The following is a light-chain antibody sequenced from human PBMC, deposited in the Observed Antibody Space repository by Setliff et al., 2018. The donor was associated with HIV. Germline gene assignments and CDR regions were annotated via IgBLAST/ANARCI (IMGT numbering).Light chain of an antibody. CDR3: QSYDSSLSGYV. CDR1: SSNIGSSA. V-gene: IGLV1-40*01. Sequence: QSVLTQPPSASGTPGQRVTISCSGRSSNIGSSAVNWYQQLPGTAPKLLIYSHINRPSGVPDRFSGSKSGASASLAITGLQAEDEADYYCQSYDSSLSGYVFGTGTKVTVL. J-gene: IGLJ1*01. CDR2: SHI.